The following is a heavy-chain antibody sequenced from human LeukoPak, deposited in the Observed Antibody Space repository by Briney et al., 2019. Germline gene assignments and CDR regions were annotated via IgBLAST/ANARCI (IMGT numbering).Heavy chain of an antibody. Sequence: PGGSLRLSCEASEFSFNNYGMSWVRQAPGKGLEWVSGISGGGGSTYYADSVTGRFTISRDNSKNTLYLQMNSLRAEDTALYYCAKGWRFDAFAIWGQGTMVTVSS. CDR3: AKGWRFDAFAI. CDR1: EFSFNNYG. D-gene: IGHD1-1*01. V-gene: IGHV3-23*01. CDR2: ISGGGGST. J-gene: IGHJ3*02.